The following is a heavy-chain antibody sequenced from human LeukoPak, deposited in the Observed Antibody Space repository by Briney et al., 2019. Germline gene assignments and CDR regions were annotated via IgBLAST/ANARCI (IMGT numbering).Heavy chain of an antibody. V-gene: IGHV1-18*01. J-gene: IGHJ6*03. D-gene: IGHD5-24*01. Sequence: WASVKVSCXASGYTFTSYGISWVRQARGQGLEWMEWISAYNGNTNYAQKLQGRVTMTTDTSTSTAYMELRSLRSDDTAVYYCARDPMGYYYYYMDVWGKGTTVTVSS. CDR2: ISAYNGNT. CDR3: ARDPMGYYYYYMDV. CDR1: GYTFTSYG.